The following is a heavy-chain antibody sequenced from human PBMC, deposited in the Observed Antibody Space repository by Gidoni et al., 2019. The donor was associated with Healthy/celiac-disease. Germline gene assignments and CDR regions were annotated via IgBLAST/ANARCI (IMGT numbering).Heavy chain of an antibody. CDR2: FDPEDGET. CDR3: ATADPWGRYTAAAGTNWFDP. CDR1: GYTLTDLS. D-gene: IGHD6-13*01. V-gene: IGHV1-24*01. J-gene: IGHJ5*02. Sequence: QVQLVQSGAEVKKPGASVKGSCKVSGYTLTDLSLPWGRQAPGKGLQWMGGFDPEDGETIYAQKFQGRVTMTEDTSTDTAYMELSSLRSEDTAVYYCATADPWGRYTAAAGTNWFDPWGQGTLVTVSS.